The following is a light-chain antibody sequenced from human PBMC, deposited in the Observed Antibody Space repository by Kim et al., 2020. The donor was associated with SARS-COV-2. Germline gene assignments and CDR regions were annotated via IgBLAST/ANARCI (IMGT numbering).Light chain of an antibody. CDR1: SSNIGNNY. CDR3: GTWDSSLSAGV. V-gene: IGLV1-51*01. Sequence: GQQLTISCSGSSSNIGNNYVSWYQQPPGTAPNLLIYDNNKRPSGIPDRFSGSKSGTSATLGITGLQTGDEADYYCGTWDSSLSAGVFGGGTKLTVL. CDR2: DNN. J-gene: IGLJ2*01.